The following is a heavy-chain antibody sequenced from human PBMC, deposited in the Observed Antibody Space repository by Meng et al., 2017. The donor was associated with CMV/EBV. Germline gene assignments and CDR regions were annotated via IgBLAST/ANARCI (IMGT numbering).Heavy chain of an antibody. D-gene: IGHD6-6*01. J-gene: IGHJ4*02. CDR2: ISWNSGSI. CDR1: GFTFDYYA. Sequence: SLKILCAASGFTFDYYAMHWVRQAQGKGLEWVSGISWNSGSIGYADSVKGRFTISRDNAKNSLYLQMNSLRAEDTALYYCAKDPALRGSSSPPAFDYWGQGTLVTVSS. CDR3: AKDPALRGSSSPPAFDY. V-gene: IGHV3-9*01.